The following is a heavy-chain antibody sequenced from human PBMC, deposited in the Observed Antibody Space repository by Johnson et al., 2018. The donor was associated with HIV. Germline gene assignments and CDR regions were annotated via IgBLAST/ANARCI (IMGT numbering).Heavy chain of an antibody. J-gene: IGHJ3*01. CDR2: ISYDGSSK. CDR3: ARGVSSGYYSNAFDV. Sequence: QVQLVVSGGGVVQPGRSLRLSCAASGFTFSSYAMHWVRQAPGKGLEWVAVISYDGSSKYYPDAVKGRFTISRDNSKNTLYLQMTSLRSEDTAVYYCARGVSSGYYSNAFDVWGQGTMATVSS. CDR1: GFTFSSYA. V-gene: IGHV3-30*04. D-gene: IGHD3-22*01.